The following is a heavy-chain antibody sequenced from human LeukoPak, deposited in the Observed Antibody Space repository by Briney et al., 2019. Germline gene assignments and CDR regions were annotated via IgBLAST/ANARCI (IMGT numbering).Heavy chain of an antibody. V-gene: IGHV4-61*02. CDR1: GGSISSGSYY. J-gene: IGHJ4*02. D-gene: IGHD1-20*01. Sequence: SETLSLTCTVSGGSISSGSYYWSWIRQPAGKGLEWIGRIYTSGSTNYNPSLKSRVTISVDTSKNQFSLKLSSVTAADTAVYYCASLSRYNWNLPDYRGQGTLVTVSS. CDR3: ASLSRYNWNLPDY. CDR2: IYTSGST.